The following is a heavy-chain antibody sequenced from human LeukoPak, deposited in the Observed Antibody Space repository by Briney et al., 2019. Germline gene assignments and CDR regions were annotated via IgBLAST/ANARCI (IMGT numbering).Heavy chain of an antibody. CDR3: ARAGGYYGSGSILLQSYFDY. D-gene: IGHD3-10*01. CDR2: IYHSGST. V-gene: IGHV4-4*02. J-gene: IGHJ4*02. Sequence: SETLSLTCAVSGGSISSSNWWSWVRQPPGKGLEWTGEIYHSGSTNYNPSLKSRVTISVDKSKNQFSLKLSSVTAADTAVYYCARAGGYYGSGSILLQSYFDYWGQGTLVTVSS. CDR1: GGSISSSNW.